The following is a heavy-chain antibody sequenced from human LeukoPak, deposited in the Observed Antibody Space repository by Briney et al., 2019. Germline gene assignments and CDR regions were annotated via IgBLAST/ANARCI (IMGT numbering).Heavy chain of an antibody. Sequence: SETLSLTCTVSGGSISSYYWSWIRQPPGKGLEWIGYIYYSGSTNYNPSLKSRVTISVDTSKNQFSLKLSSVTAADTAVYYCAGGGYSYGRNFDYWGQGTLVTVSS. D-gene: IGHD5-18*01. CDR1: GGSISSYY. V-gene: IGHV4-59*01. J-gene: IGHJ4*02. CDR2: IYYSGST. CDR3: AGGGYSYGRNFDY.